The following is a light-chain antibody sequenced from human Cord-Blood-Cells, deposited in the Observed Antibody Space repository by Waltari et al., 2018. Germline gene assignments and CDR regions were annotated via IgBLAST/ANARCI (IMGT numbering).Light chain of an antibody. CDR3: YSTDSSGNHVV. V-gene: IGLV3-10*01. J-gene: IGLJ2*01. Sequence: SYELTQPPSVSVFPGQTARIHCPGDSLPKKYAFWYQQKSGQAPVLVIYEDSKRPSGIPERFSGSSSGTMATLTISGAQVEDEADYYCYSTDSSGNHVVFGGGTKLTVL. CDR1: SLPKKY. CDR2: EDS.